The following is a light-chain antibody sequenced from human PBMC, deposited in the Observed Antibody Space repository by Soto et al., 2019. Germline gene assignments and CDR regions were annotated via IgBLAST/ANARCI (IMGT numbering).Light chain of an antibody. CDR2: HVT. J-gene: IGLJ1*01. V-gene: IGLV2-14*03. CDR3: SSYTSSSTYV. Sequence: VLTQAASGSGSPGQSIAISYTGTSSDVGAYNYVSWYQHHPGKAPKLMIYHVTNRPSGVSDRFSGSKSGNTASLTISGLQADDEADYYCSSYTSSSTYVFGTGTKVTV. CDR1: SSDVGAYNY.